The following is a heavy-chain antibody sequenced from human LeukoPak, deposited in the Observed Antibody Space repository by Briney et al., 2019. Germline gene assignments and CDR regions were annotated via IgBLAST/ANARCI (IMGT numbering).Heavy chain of an antibody. V-gene: IGHV3-9*01. D-gene: IGHD2-2*03. CDR1: GFTFSSYA. CDR3: TKDMDPGGINV. CDR2: FSLDSDNV. J-gene: IGHJ6*02. Sequence: PGGSLRLSCAASGFTFSSYAMSWVCQAPGKGLEWVSGFSLDSDNVGYADSVRGRFTVSRDRAKNSLYLQMNYLRPEDTALYFCTKDMDPGGINVWGQGTTVIVSS.